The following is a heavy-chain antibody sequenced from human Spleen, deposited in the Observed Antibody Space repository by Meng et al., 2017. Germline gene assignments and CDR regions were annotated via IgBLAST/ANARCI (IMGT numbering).Heavy chain of an antibody. CDR2: IFSSGRT. CDR1: GGSISRSNHY. CDR3: ARDGKVRGVYDY. D-gene: IGHD3-10*01. V-gene: IGHV4-31*03. Sequence: TGLVNPSQTLSPACRVSGGSISRSNHYWTWIRQLAGQGLEWIGNIFSSGRTISKPSLRSRITMSLDTFKNQFSLKLTSVTAADTAVYYCARDGKVRGVYDYWGQGTLVTVSS. J-gene: IGHJ4*02.